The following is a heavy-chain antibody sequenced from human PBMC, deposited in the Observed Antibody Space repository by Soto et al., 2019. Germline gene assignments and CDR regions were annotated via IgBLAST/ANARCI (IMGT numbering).Heavy chain of an antibody. D-gene: IGHD1-20*01. J-gene: IGHJ4*02. CDR3: ARGHNWNDPYYFDY. V-gene: IGHV1-2*02. Sequence: ASVKVSCKASGYTFTGYYMQWVRQAPGQGLEWMGWINPNSGGTNYAQKFQGRVIMTRDTSISTAYMELSRLTSDDTAVYFCARGHNWNDPYYFDYWGQGTLVTVSS. CDR1: GYTFTGYY. CDR2: INPNSGGT.